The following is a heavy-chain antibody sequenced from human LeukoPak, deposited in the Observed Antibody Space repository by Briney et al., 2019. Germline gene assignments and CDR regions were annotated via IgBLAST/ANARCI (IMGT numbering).Heavy chain of an antibody. V-gene: IGHV3-74*01. Sequence: GGSLRLSCEASGFTFRSYWMHWVRQAPGKGLVWVSRINGDGSSTSYADSVKGRFTISRDNAKNTLYLQMNSLRAEDTAVYYCARGLHCSGGSCYDTTFDYWGQGTLVTVSS. D-gene: IGHD2-15*01. CDR1: GFTFRSYW. J-gene: IGHJ4*02. CDR3: ARGLHCSGGSCYDTTFDY. CDR2: INGDGSST.